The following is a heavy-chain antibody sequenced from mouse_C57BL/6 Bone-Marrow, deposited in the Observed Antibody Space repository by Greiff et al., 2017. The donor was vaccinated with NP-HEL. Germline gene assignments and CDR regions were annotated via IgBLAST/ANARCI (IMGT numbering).Heavy chain of an antibody. J-gene: IGHJ4*01. CDR3: TTGRLWLRKGAMDY. D-gene: IGHD2-2*01. CDR2: IDPENGDT. V-gene: IGHV14-4*01. Sequence: EVQLQQSGAELVRPGASVKLSCTASGFNIKDDYMHWVKQRPEQGLEWIGWIDPENGDTEYASKFQGKATITADTSSNTAYLQLSSLTSEDTAVYYCTTGRLWLRKGAMDYWGQGTSVTVSS. CDR1: GFNIKDDY.